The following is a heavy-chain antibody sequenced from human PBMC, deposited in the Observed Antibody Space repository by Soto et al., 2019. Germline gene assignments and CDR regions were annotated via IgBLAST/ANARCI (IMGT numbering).Heavy chain of an antibody. J-gene: IGHJ5*02. D-gene: IGHD4-17*01. CDR2: IYYSGST. V-gene: IGHV4-31*03. CDR3: ARVSPYGGNSDAVDP. CDR1: GGSISSGGYY. Sequence: SETLSLTCTVSGGSISSGGYYWSWIRQHPGKGLEWIGYIYYSGSTYYNPSLKSRVTISVDTSKNQFSLKLSSVTAADTAVYYCARVSPYGGNSDAVDPWGQGTLVTVSS.